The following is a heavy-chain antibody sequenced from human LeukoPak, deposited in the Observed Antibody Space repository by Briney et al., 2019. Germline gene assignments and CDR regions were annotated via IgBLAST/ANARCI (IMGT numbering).Heavy chain of an antibody. CDR1: GGSINGYY. CDR2: IYYSGST. D-gene: IGHD6-13*01. Sequence: PSETLSLTCTASGGSINGYYWNWIRQPPGKGLEWIGYIYYSGSTNYNPSLKSRVTIPVDTSKNQFSLKLSSVTAADTAVYYCAREAGIAAAVDYWGQGTLVTVSS. J-gene: IGHJ4*02. CDR3: AREAGIAAAVDY. V-gene: IGHV4-59*01.